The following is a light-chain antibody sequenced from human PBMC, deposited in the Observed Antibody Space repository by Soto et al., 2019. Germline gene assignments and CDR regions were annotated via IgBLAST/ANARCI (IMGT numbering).Light chain of an antibody. V-gene: IGKV1-39*01. CDR1: QSIASY. CDR3: QQSYTSPH. CDR2: AAS. J-gene: IGKJ2*01. Sequence: DIQMTQSPSSLSASVGDRSTITCRASQSIASYLNWYQQRPGKAPKLLIHAASTLQSGVPSRFSGSESESGTDFTLTISSLQPEDFATYYCQQSYTSPHFGQGTQVEIK.